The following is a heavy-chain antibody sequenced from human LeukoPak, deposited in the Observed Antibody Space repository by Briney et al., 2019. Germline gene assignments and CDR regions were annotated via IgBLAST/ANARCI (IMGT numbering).Heavy chain of an antibody. J-gene: IGHJ4*02. V-gene: IGHV1-2*02. CDR2: INPDSGVT. CDR1: GYTFTGYY. CDR3: ARGEFADYGDYAFAPFEY. D-gene: IGHD4-17*01. Sequence: ASVKVCCKASGYTFTGYYMHWVRQAPGQGLEWTGWINPDSGVTNYVQKFQDRVRMTRDTSITTVYMEISRLRSDDTAVYYCARGEFADYGDYAFAPFEYWGQGTLVTVS.